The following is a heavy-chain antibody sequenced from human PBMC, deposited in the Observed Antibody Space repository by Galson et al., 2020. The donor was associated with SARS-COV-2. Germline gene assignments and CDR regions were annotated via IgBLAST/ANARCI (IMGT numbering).Heavy chain of an antibody. D-gene: IGHD2-2*01. CDR3: ARVDCSTTSCYAPRDYYYCCMDV. V-gene: IGHV3-21*01. CDR2: ISSSSSYI. Sequence: GESLKISCAASGFTFSSYSMNWVRQAPGKGLEWVSSISSSSSYIYYADSVKGRFTISRDNAKNSLYLQMNSLRAEDTAVYYCARVDCSTTSCYAPRDYYYCCMDVWGKGTTVTVSS. J-gene: IGHJ6*03. CDR1: GFTFSSYS.